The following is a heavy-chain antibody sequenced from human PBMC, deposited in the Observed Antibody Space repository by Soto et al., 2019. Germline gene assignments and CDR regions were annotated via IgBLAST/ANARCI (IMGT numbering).Heavy chain of an antibody. J-gene: IGHJ4*02. V-gene: IGHV3-73*01. CDR2: IKTKVESYAT. Sequence: VGSLRLSCAASGFTLSGFDIHWVRQASGEGLEWVGRIKTKVESYATELAASVKGRFTISRDDPKNTAYLEMNSLKTEDTAVYYCTRRYCSGGGCYSEFDYWGQGALVTVSS. D-gene: IGHD2-15*01. CDR1: GFTLSGFD. CDR3: TRRYCSGGGCYSEFDY.